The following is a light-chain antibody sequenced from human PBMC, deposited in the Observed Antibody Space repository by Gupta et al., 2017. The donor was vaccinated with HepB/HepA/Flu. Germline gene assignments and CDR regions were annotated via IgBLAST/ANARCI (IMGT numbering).Light chain of an antibody. CDR3: IETRQTPFT. V-gene: IGKV2-28*01. Sequence: DIVMTQSPLSLPVTPGEPASISCRSSQSLLHSNGYNYLDWYLQKPGQSPQLLIYLGSNRASGVPDRFRGSGSGTDFTLKIITVEAENVGAYYCIETRQTPFTFGPGTKVDIK. CDR1: QSLLHSNGYNY. J-gene: IGKJ3*01. CDR2: LGS.